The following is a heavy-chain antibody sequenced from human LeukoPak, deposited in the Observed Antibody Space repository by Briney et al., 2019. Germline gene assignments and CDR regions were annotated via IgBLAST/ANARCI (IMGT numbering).Heavy chain of an antibody. V-gene: IGHV4-39*01. J-gene: IGHJ4*02. CDR1: GGSISSSSYY. CDR3: ARFLEWLLFFDY. D-gene: IGHD3-3*01. CDR2: IYYSGST. Sequence: PSETLSLTCTVSGGSISSSSYYWGWIRQPPGKGLEWIGSIYYSGSTYYNPSLKSRVTISVDTSKNQFSLKLSSVTAADTAVYYCARFLEWLLFFDYWGQGTLVTVSS.